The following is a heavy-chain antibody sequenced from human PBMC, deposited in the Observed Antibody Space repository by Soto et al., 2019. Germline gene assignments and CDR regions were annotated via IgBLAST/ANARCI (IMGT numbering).Heavy chain of an antibody. V-gene: IGHV3-30*18. Sequence: GGSLRLSCAASGFTFSSYGMHWVRQAPGKGLEWVAVISYDGSNKYYADSVKGRFTISRDNSKNTLYLQMNSLRAEDTAVYYCAKDRYSGYDSAPGTFSDVWGKGTTVTVSS. CDR3: AKDRYSGYDSAPGTFSDV. D-gene: IGHD5-12*01. J-gene: IGHJ6*04. CDR2: ISYDGSNK. CDR1: GFTFSSYG.